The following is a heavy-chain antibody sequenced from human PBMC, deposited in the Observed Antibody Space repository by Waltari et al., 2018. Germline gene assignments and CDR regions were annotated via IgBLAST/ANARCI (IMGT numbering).Heavy chain of an antibody. CDR3: ARESYCSSTSCNNWFDP. CDR1: GGSFSGYY. Sequence: QVQLQQWGAGLLKPSETLSLTCAVYGGSFSGYYWSWIRQPPGKGLEWIGEINHSGSTNYNPSLKSRVTISVDTSKNQFSLKLSSVTAADTAVYYCARESYCSSTSCNNWFDPWGQGTLVTVSS. D-gene: IGHD2-2*01. V-gene: IGHV4-34*01. CDR2: INHSGST. J-gene: IGHJ5*02.